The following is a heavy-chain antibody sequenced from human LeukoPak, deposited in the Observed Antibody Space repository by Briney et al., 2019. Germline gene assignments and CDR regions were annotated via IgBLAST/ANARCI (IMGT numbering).Heavy chain of an antibody. D-gene: IGHD3-22*01. V-gene: IGHV3-23*01. Sequence: GGSLRLSCAASGFTFSSYAMSWVRQAPGKGLEWVSAISGSGGSTYYADSVKGRFTISRDNSKNTLYLQMNSLRAEDTAVYYCAKDYGYYYDSSGYYEDYFDYWGQGTLVTVSS. CDR3: AKDYGYYYDSSGYYEDYFDY. CDR1: GFTFSSYA. J-gene: IGHJ4*02. CDR2: ISGSGGST.